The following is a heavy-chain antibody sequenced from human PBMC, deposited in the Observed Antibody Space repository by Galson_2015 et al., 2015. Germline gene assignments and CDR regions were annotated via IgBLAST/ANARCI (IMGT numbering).Heavy chain of an antibody. Sequence: SVKVSCKASGYTFTSYGISWVRQAPGQRLEWMGWINAGNGNTKYSQKFQGRVTITRDTSASTAYMELSSLRSEDTAVYYCARGVVVGFPFDYWGQGTLVTVSS. CDR1: GYTFTSYG. CDR3: ARGVVVGFPFDY. V-gene: IGHV1-3*01. J-gene: IGHJ4*02. CDR2: INAGNGNT. D-gene: IGHD2-15*01.